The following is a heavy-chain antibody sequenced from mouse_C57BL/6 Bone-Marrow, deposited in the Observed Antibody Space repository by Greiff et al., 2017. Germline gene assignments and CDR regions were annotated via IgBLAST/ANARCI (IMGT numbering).Heavy chain of an antibody. CDR3: AREVYDGYVHYYAMDY. Sequence: DVKLVESGGGLVKPGGSLKLSCAASGFTFSDYGMHWVRQAPEKGLEWVAYISSGSSTIYYADTVKGRFTISRDNAKNTLFLQMTRLRSEDTAMYYCAREVYDGYVHYYAMDYWGQGTSVTVSS. V-gene: IGHV5-17*01. D-gene: IGHD2-3*01. J-gene: IGHJ4*01. CDR1: GFTFSDYG. CDR2: ISSGSSTI.